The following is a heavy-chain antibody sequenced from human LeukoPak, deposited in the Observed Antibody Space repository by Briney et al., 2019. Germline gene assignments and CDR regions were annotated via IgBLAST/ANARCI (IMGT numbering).Heavy chain of an antibody. CDR2: IYSGGST. CDR3: AKMTAPAY. CDR1: GFTVSSNY. J-gene: IGHJ4*02. V-gene: IGHV3-53*01. Sequence: GGSLRLSCAASGFTVSSNYMSWVRQAPGKGLEWVSVIYSGGSTYYADSVKGRFTISRDNAKNTLYLQMNSLRVEDTAIYYCAKMTAPAYWGQGTLVTVSS. D-gene: IGHD5-18*01.